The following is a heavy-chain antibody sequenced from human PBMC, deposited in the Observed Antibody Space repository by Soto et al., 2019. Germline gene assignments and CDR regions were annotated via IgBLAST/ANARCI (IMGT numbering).Heavy chain of an antibody. Sequence: GGSLRLSCAASGFTFSSYSMNWVRQAPGKGLEWVSSISSSSSYIYYADSVKGRFTISRDNAKNSLYLQWSSLKASDTAMYYCARNGGGGEYFQHWGQGTLVTVSS. CDR3: ARNGGGGEYFQH. V-gene: IGHV3-21*04. J-gene: IGHJ1*01. CDR2: ISSSSSYI. D-gene: IGHD3-16*01. CDR1: GFTFSSYS.